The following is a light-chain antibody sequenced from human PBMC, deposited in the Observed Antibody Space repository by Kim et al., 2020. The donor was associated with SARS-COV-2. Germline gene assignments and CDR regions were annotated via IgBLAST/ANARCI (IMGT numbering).Light chain of an antibody. Sequence: DIQMTQSPSSLSASVGDRVTITCQASQDISNYLNWYQQKPGKAPKLLIYDASNLETGVPSRFSGSGSWTDFTFTISSLQPEDIATYYCQQYDNLLTFGGGTKVDIK. CDR2: DAS. V-gene: IGKV1-33*01. CDR3: QQYDNLLT. CDR1: QDISNY. J-gene: IGKJ4*01.